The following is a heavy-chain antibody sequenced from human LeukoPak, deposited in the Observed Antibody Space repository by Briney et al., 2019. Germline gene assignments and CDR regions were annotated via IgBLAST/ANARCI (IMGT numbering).Heavy chain of an antibody. J-gene: IGHJ6*02. CDR1: GFTVSSNY. V-gene: IGHV3-53*01. D-gene: IGHD3-10*01. CDR3: AKDNELDYYGSGRPYYYGMDV. Sequence: RPGGSLRLSCAASGFTVSSNYMSWVRQAPGKGLEWVSVIYSGGSTYYADSVKGRFTISRDNSKSTLYLQMNSLRAEDTAIYYCAKDNELDYYGSGRPYYYGMDVWGQGTTVTVSS. CDR2: IYSGGST.